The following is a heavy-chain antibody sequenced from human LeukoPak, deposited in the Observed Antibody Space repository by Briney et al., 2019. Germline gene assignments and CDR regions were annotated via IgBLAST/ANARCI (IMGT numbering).Heavy chain of an antibody. V-gene: IGHV4-59*01. CDR2: FHNSGTS. J-gene: IGHJ4*02. CDR3: TRGAGWLIDY. Sequence: SETLSHTCTVSDDSISDYYRGWIRQPPGKGLEWIGYFHNSGTSTYNPSLKSRVTISADTSKNQFSLKLNSLTTADTAVYYCTRGAGWLIDYWGQGTLVTVSS. D-gene: IGHD3-16*01. CDR1: DDSISDYY.